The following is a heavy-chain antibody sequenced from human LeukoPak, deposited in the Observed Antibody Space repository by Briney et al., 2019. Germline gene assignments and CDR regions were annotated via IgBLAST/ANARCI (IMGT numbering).Heavy chain of an antibody. CDR3: AKGASYGGNSAYDY. V-gene: IGHV3-30*18. CDR2: ISYDGSNK. J-gene: IGHJ4*02. Sequence: GGSLRLSCAASGFTFSSYGMHWVRQAPGKGLEWVAVISYDGSNKYYAGSVKGRFTISRDNSKNTLYLQMNSLRAEDTAVYYCAKGASYGGNSAYDYWGQGTLVTVSS. CDR1: GFTFSSYG. D-gene: IGHD4-23*01.